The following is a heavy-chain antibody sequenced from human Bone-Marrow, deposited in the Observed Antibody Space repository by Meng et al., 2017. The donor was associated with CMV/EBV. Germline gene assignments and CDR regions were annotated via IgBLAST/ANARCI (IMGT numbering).Heavy chain of an antibody. V-gene: IGHV3-48*03. CDR3: ASAGYYDFWSGYPYYYYGMDV. Sequence: GESLKISCAASGFTFSSYEMNWVRQAPGKGLEWVSYISSSGSTIYYADSVKGRFTISRDNAKNSLYLQMNSLRAEDTAVYYCASAGYYDFWSGYPYYYYGMDVWGQGTTVTVSS. CDR2: ISSSGSTI. CDR1: GFTFSSYE. J-gene: IGHJ6*02. D-gene: IGHD3-3*01.